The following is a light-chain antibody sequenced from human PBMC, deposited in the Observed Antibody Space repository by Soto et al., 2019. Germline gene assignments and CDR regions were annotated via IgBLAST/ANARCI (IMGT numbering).Light chain of an antibody. CDR3: QQNKDWPGT. V-gene: IGKV3-15*01. Sequence: EIVMTESPATLSVSPGERATLSCRASQSVSSNLAWYQQKPGQAPRLLIYGASTRATGIPARFSGSGSGTEFTLTISSLQSEDFGVYYCQQNKDWPGTFGQGTKVDI. CDR2: GAS. J-gene: IGKJ1*01. CDR1: QSVSSN.